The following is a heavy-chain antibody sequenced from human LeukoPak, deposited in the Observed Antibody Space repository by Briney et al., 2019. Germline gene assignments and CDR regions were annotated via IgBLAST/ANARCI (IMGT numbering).Heavy chain of an antibody. Sequence: SQTLSLTCTVSAGSISSGRYYWSWIRQHPGKGLEWIGYSYYSGSTYYNPSLKSRVTISVDTSKNQFSLKLSSVTAADTAVYYCAREGTTYYYGSGTPGFDYWGQGSLVTASS. V-gene: IGHV4-31*03. CDR2: SYYSGST. CDR3: AREGTTYYYGSGTPGFDY. CDR1: AGSISSGRYY. J-gene: IGHJ4*02. D-gene: IGHD3-10*01.